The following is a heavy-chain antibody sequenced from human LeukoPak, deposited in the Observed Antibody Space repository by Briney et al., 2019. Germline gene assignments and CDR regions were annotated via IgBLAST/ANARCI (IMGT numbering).Heavy chain of an antibody. CDR3: ARRIDSSGYRLRTGYFQH. D-gene: IGHD3-22*01. Sequence: SETLSLTCTVSGGSISSGDYYWSWIRQPPGKGLEWIGEINHSGSTNYNPSLKSRVTISVDTSKNQFSLKLSSVTAADTAVYYCARRIDSSGYRLRTGYFQHWGQGTLVTVSS. J-gene: IGHJ1*01. V-gene: IGHV4-39*07. CDR1: GGSISSGDYY. CDR2: INHSGST.